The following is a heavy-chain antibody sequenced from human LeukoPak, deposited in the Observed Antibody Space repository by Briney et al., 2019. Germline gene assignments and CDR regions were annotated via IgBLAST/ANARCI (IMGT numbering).Heavy chain of an antibody. Sequence: PSETLSLTCTVSGYSISSGYYWGWIRQPPGKRLEWIWSIYHSGSTYYNPSLKSRVTISVDTSKNQSSLKLSSVTAADTAVYYCARVGLQAYDYWGQGTLVTVSS. V-gene: IGHV4-38-2*02. CDR3: ARVGLQAYDY. CDR1: GYSISSGYY. J-gene: IGHJ4*02. CDR2: IYHSGST. D-gene: IGHD5-24*01.